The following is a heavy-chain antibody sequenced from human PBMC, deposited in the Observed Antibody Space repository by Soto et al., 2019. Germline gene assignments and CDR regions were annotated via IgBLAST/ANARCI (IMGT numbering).Heavy chain of an antibody. CDR2: ISYDGINK. Sequence: PGGSLRLSFSSSGFTFISEAMHWVRQAPCKGLEWVAFISYDGINKYYADSVKGRFTISRDNSKNTLYLQMNSLRAEDTAVYYCARGITMVRGAYYYGMDVWGQGTTVTSP. J-gene: IGHJ6*02. D-gene: IGHD3-10*01. CDR3: ARGITMVRGAYYYGMDV. CDR1: GFTFISEA. V-gene: IGHV3-30-3*01.